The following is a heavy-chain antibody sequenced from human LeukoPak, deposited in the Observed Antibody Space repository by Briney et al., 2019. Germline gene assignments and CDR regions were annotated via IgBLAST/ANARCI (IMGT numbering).Heavy chain of an antibody. D-gene: IGHD3-9*01. CDR2: ISAYNGNT. Sequence: ASVKVSCKASGYTFTSYGISWVRQAPGQGLEWMGWISAYNGNTNYAQKLQGRVTMTTDTSTSTAYMELRSLRSDDAAVYYCARDNDILTGSDAFDIWGQGTMVTVSS. V-gene: IGHV1-18*01. CDR3: ARDNDILTGSDAFDI. J-gene: IGHJ3*02. CDR1: GYTFTSYG.